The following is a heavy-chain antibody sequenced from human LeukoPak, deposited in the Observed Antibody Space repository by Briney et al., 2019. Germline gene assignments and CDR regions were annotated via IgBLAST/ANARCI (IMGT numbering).Heavy chain of an antibody. CDR2: ISWNSGSI. D-gene: IGHD3-10*01. CDR3: AKDKGSLRGVLNY. V-gene: IGHV3-9*01. CDR1: GFTFDDYA. J-gene: IGHJ4*02. Sequence: TLRLSCAASGFTFDDYAIHWGRQAPGKGLEGGSGISWNSGSIGYADSVKGRFTISGDNAKNSLYLQMNSLRAEDTALDYCAKDKGSLRGVLNYCGERSLLTVSS.